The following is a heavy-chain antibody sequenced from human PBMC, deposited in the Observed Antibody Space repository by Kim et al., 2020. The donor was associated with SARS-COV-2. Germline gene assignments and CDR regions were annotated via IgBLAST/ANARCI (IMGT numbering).Heavy chain of an antibody. CDR3: ARAPKMRYDILTGTHGDYYYMDV. CDR2: MNPNSGNT. V-gene: IGHV1-8*01. Sequence: ASVKVSCKASGYTFTSYDINWVRQATGQGLEGMGGMNPNSGNTGYAQKFQGRVTMTRNTSIRTAYMEVSRLRSEDTAVYYCARAPKMRYDILTGTHGDYYYMDVWGKWTTVTVSS. CDR1: GYTFTSYD. J-gene: IGHJ6*03. D-gene: IGHD3-9*01.